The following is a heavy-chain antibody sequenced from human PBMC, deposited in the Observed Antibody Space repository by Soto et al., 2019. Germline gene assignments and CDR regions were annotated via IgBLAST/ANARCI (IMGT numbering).Heavy chain of an antibody. CDR1: GGSTSSSDW. CDR2: IHRDGVT. CDR3: AGRPEIHPR. J-gene: IGHJ4*02. Sequence: QVHLQESGPGLVKPSETLSLTCAISGGSTSSSDWWTWVRQPPGEGLGWIGEIHRDGVTNYNSSLKSRLTISLDQSRNQFSLSLTSVTAADAAVYFCAGRPEIHPRWGQGILVPVSS. D-gene: IGHD1-26*01. V-gene: IGHV4-4*02.